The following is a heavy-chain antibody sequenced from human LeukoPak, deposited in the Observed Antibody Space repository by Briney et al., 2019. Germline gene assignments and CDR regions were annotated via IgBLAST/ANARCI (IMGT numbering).Heavy chain of an antibody. D-gene: IGHD2-2*01. Sequence: GGSLRLSCAASGFTFSSYAMHWVRQAPGKGLEWVAVISYDGSNKYYADSVKGRFTISRDNSKNTLYLQMNSLRAEDTAVYYCARFVVPAAKKARPYYFDYWGQGTLVTVSS. CDR2: ISYDGSNK. CDR3: ARFVVPAAKKARPYYFDY. CDR1: GFTFSSYA. J-gene: IGHJ4*02. V-gene: IGHV3-30*04.